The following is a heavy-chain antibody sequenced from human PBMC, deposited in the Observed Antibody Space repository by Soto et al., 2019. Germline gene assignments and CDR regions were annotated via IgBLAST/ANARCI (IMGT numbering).Heavy chain of an antibody. V-gene: IGHV3-23*01. CDR2: IRARGDST. CDR1: GFTFSSYA. J-gene: IGHJ4*02. D-gene: IGHD5-18*01. CDR3: AKGGYTTYFDY. Sequence: GGSLRLSCAASGFTFSSYAMTWVRQAAGKGLEWVSTIRARGDSTFYGDSVKGRCTISRDNSDNTVYLQMNSLKAEDTAVYYCAKGGYTTYFDYWGQGTLVTVSS.